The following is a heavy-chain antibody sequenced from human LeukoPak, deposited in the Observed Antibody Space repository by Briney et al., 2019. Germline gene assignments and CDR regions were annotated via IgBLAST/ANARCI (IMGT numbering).Heavy chain of an antibody. V-gene: IGHV1-69*05. Sequence: SVKVSCKASGCTFSSYAISWVRQAPGQGLEWMGGIIPIYGTANYAQKLQGRVTMTTDKSTSTAYMELKSLRSEDTAVYYCARGGGTNRFDSGGHGTMVTVS. D-gene: IGHD3-16*01. J-gene: IGHJ3*02. CDR2: IIPIYGTA. CDR1: GCTFSSYA. CDR3: ARGGGTNRFDS.